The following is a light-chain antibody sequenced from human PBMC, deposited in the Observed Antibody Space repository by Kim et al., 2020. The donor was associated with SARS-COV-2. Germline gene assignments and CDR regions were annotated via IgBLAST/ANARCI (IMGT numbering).Light chain of an antibody. CDR1: SSDVGGYNF. CDR2: DVT. V-gene: IGLV2-11*01. J-gene: IGLJ3*02. CDR3: CSYAGTYSLV. Sequence: GQSVSISFTGTSSDVGGYNFVSWYQHHPGKAPKLIIYDVTKRPSGVPDRFSGSKSGNTASLTISGLQADDEADYYCCSYAGTYSLVFGGGTQLTVL.